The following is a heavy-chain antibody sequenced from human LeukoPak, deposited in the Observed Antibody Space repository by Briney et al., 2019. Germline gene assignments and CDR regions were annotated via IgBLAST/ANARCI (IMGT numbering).Heavy chain of an antibody. V-gene: IGHV6-1*01. CDR1: GDSVSSNSAA. J-gene: IGHJ6*02. D-gene: IGHD6-6*01. Sequence: SQTLSLTCALSGDSVSSNSAAWNWIRQSPSRGLEWLGRTYYRSKWYNDYAVSVKSRITINPDTSKNQFSLQLNSVTPEDTAVYYCARDEIAARPNYYYGMDVWGQGTTVTVSS. CDR2: TYYRSKWYN. CDR3: ARDEIAARPNYYYGMDV.